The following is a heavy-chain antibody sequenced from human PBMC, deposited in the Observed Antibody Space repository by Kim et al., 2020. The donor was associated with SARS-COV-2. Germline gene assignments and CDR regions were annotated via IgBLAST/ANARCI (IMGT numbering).Heavy chain of an antibody. D-gene: IGHD6-13*01. Sequence: SETLSLTCAVYGGSFSGYYWSWIRQPPGKGLEWIGEITHSGSTNYNPSLKSRVTISVDTSKNQFSLKLSSVTAADTAVYYCARGSIAAAGTYYYYGMDV. V-gene: IGHV4-34*01. CDR3: ARGSIAAAGTYYYYGMDV. J-gene: IGHJ6*01. CDR2: ITHSGST. CDR1: GGSFSGYY.